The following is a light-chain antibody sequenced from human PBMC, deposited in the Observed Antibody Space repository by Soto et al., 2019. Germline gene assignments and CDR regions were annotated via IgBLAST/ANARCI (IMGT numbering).Light chain of an antibody. CDR2: GAS. CDR1: QSVSSN. J-gene: IGKJ1*01. V-gene: IGKV3-15*01. CDR3: QQYYNWPPGT. Sequence: EIVMTQSPATLSVSPGERATLSCRASQSVSSNLAWYQQKPGQAPRLLIYGASTRATGIPARFSGSGSGTAFTPTTTSLQSEDCAVYYCQQYYNWPPGTFGQGTKVDIK.